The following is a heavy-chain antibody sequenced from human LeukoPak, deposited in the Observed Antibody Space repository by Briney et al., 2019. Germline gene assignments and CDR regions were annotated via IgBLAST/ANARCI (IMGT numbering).Heavy chain of an antibody. CDR2: IYYSGST. Sequence: SETLSLTCTVSGGSISSYYWSWIRQPPGKGLEWIGYIYYSGSTNYNPSLKSRVTISVDTSKNQFSLKLSSVTAADTAVYDCAREDSRGRLGELSSWGQGTLVTVSS. D-gene: IGHD3-16*02. V-gene: IGHV4-59*01. J-gene: IGHJ5*02. CDR3: AREDSRGRLGELSS. CDR1: GGSISSYY.